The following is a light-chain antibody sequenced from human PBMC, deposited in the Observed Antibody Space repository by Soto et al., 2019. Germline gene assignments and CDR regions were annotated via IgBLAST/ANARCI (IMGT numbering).Light chain of an antibody. Sequence: DIPMTQSPSSLSASVGDRVTITCQASRGISNDLAWYQQRPGKIPRLLIYAASTLLSGVPARFSGGKSGTVFTLTIGSLQPEDVGSYYWQNYNSPPLTLVGGTKVNI. V-gene: IGKV1-27*01. CDR3: QNYNSPPLT. J-gene: IGKJ4*01. CDR1: RGISND. CDR2: AAS.